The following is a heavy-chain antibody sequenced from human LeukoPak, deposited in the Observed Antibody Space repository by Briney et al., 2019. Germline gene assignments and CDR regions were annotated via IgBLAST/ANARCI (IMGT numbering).Heavy chain of an antibody. CDR3: ARYQYCSSTSCYRVRASDI. D-gene: IGHD2-2*01. CDR1: GGSISSYY. J-gene: IGHJ3*02. CDR2: IYYSGST. V-gene: IGHV4-59*08. Sequence: SETLSLTCTVSGGSISSYYWSWIRQPPGKGLEWIGYIYYSGSTNYNPSLKSRVTISVDTSKNQFSLKLSSVTAADTAVYYCARYQYCSSTSCYRVRASDIWGQGTMVTVSS.